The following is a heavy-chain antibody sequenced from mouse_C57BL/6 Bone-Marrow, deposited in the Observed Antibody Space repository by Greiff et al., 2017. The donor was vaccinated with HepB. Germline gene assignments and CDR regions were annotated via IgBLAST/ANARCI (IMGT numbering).Heavy chain of an antibody. Sequence: QVQLQQSGAELMKPGASVKLSCKATGYTFPGYWIEWVKQRPGHGLEWIGEILPGSGSTNYNEKFKGKATFTADTSSNTAYMPLSSLTTEDSAIYYGAREALHYGSSYFDDWGQGTTLTVSS. CDR1: GYTFPGYW. D-gene: IGHD1-1*01. CDR2: ILPGSGST. V-gene: IGHV1-9*01. CDR3: AREALHYGSSYFDD. J-gene: IGHJ2*01.